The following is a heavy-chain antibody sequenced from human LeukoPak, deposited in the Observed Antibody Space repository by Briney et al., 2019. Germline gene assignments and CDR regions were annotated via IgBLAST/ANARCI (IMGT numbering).Heavy chain of an antibody. D-gene: IGHD1-26*01. Sequence: SETLSLTCTVSGGSISSSSYYWGWIRQPPGKGLEWIVSIYSRGTNYYNPSLKSRVTISVDTSKNQFSLKLSSVAAADTAVYYCARLGGVGAMVLPLYYFDYWGQGTLVTVSS. V-gene: IGHV4-39*07. CDR2: IYSRGTN. CDR1: GGSISSSSYY. CDR3: ARLGGVGAMVLPLYYFDY. J-gene: IGHJ4*02.